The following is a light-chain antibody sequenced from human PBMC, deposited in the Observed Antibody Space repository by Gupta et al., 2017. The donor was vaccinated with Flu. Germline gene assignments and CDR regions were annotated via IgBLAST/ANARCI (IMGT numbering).Light chain of an antibody. CDR1: QNIGTY. CDR2: SAF. Sequence: DIQMTQSPSSLSASVGDRITLTCRASQNIGTYLNWYQQKPGKAPKLLIYSAFSVQSGVPSRFSGSGSGTDFTLTISGRRPEDFATYFCQQRYGAPPTFGHGTKVDVK. V-gene: IGKV1-39*01. CDR3: QQRYGAPPT. J-gene: IGKJ3*01.